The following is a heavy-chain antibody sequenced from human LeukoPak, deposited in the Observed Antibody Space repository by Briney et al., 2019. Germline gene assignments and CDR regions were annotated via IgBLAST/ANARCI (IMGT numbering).Heavy chain of an antibody. CDR1: GVSLSSYF. D-gene: IGHD2-15*01. CDR2: VYTSGST. Sequence: PSETLSLTRPISGVSLSSYFWSWIRQSAGEGLGWIWRVYTSGSTKYNPSLKGRVTMSAATSKNQFSMKMTSVTAADTAVYYCARDFGSGSWSATNAFDIWGQGTMVSVSS. J-gene: IGHJ3*02. CDR3: ARDFGSGSWSATNAFDI. V-gene: IGHV4-4*07.